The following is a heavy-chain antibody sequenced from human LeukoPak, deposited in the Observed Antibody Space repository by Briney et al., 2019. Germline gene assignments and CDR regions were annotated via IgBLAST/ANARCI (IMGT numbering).Heavy chain of an antibody. CDR2: IQYDGTDK. D-gene: IGHD6-19*01. V-gene: IGHV3-30*02. Sequence: PGGSLRLSCAASGFTFSSYGMHWVRQAPGKGLEWVAFIQYDGTDKYYVDSVKGRFTISRDNSKNTLYLQMNSLRAEDTAVYYCAKFPAVAGSDYWGQGTLVTVSS. CDR1: GFTFSSYG. CDR3: AKFPAVAGSDY. J-gene: IGHJ4*02.